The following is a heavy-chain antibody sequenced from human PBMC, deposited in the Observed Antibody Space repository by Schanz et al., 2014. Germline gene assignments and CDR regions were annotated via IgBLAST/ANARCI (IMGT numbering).Heavy chain of an antibody. J-gene: IGHJ4*02. CDR1: GGSISSHY. V-gene: IGHV4-59*11. Sequence: QVQLQESGPGLVKPSETLSLTCTVSGGSISSHYWSWVRQAPGEGLEWIAYLLSSERAKYNPSLDRRRKGSLDTSNRNFSLNLSSVTAADTAVYYCARGRVVPAAPEFDYWGQGILVTVSS. D-gene: IGHD2-2*01. CDR3: ARGRVVPAAPEFDY. CDR2: LLSSERA.